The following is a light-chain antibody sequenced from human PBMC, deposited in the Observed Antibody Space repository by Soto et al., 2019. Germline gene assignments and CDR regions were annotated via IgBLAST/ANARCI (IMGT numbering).Light chain of an antibody. J-gene: IGLJ2*01. CDR3: GTLDSSLSVGV. CDR2: DNH. V-gene: IGLV1-51*01. CDR1: SSNIGKNY. Sequence: QSVLTQPPSVSAAPGQKVTISCSGSSSNIGKNYVSWYQQLPGTAPKLLIYDNHERPSGIPDRFSGSKSGTSATLGITGLQAGDEADYYCGTLDSSLSVGVFGGGTKLTVL.